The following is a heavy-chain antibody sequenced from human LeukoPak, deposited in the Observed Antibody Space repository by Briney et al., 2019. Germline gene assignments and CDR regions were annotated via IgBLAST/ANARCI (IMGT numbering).Heavy chain of an antibody. CDR1: GGSFSGYY. J-gene: IGHJ6*03. V-gene: IGHV4-34*01. CDR3: ARVVTYYDFWSGTRYYYYMDV. D-gene: IGHD3-3*01. CDR2: INRSGST. Sequence: PSETLSLTCAVYGGSFSGYYWSWIRQPPGKGLEWIGEINRSGSTNYNPSLKSRVTISVDTSKNQFSLKLSSVTAADTAVYYCARVVTYYDFWSGTRYYYYMDVWGKGTTVTVSS.